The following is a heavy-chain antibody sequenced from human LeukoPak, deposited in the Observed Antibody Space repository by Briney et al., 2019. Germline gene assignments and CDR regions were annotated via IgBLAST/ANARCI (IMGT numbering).Heavy chain of an antibody. Sequence: GGSLRLSCAASGFTVSTNYISWVRQAPGKGLEWVSVIHSGGSTYFADSVKGRFTISRDNSKNTLYLQMNSLRAEDTAVYYCARLSLGSGAFDYWGQGTLVTVSS. J-gene: IGHJ4*02. D-gene: IGHD3-3*01. CDR2: IHSGGST. CDR1: GFTVSTNY. V-gene: IGHV3-53*01. CDR3: ARLSLGSGAFDY.